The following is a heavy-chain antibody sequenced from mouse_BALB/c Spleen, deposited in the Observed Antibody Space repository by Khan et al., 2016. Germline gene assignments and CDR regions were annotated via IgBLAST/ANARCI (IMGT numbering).Heavy chain of an antibody. CDR3: ASSIYFFYTNYWYFDV. V-gene: IGHV9-2-1*01. Sequence: QIQLVQSGPELKKPGETVKISCKASGYTFTDYSIHWVKQAPGKGLKWMVWINTATGEPTYAADFKGRFAFSLETSATTAYLQLNNLKNEDKATFFCASSIYFFYTNYWYFDVWGAGTPVTVSS. D-gene: IGHD2-5*01. CDR1: GYTFTDYS. J-gene: IGHJ1*01. CDR2: INTATGEP.